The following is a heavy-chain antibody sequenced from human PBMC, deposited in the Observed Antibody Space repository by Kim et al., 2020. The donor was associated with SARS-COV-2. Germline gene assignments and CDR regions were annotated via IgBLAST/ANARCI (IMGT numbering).Heavy chain of an antibody. CDR2: INAGNGNT. Sequence: ASVKVSCKASGYTFTSYAMHWVRQAPGQRLEWMGWINAGNGNTKYSQKFQGRVTITRDTSASTAYMELSSLRSEDTAAYYCARGIAAAGTVDYWGQGTLVTVSS. D-gene: IGHD6-13*01. CDR3: ARGIAAAGTVDY. J-gene: IGHJ4*02. CDR1: GYTFTSYA. V-gene: IGHV1-3*01.